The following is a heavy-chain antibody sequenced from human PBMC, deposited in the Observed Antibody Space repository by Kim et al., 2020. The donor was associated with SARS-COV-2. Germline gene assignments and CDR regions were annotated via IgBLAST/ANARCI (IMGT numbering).Heavy chain of an antibody. CDR3: ARDVRGYLNQDAFDI. V-gene: IGHV4-31*02. D-gene: IGHD3-22*01. J-gene: IGHJ3*02. Sequence: PALKGRVTISVDTSKNQFTLKLSSVTAADTAVYYCARDVRGYLNQDAFDIWGQGTMVTVSS.